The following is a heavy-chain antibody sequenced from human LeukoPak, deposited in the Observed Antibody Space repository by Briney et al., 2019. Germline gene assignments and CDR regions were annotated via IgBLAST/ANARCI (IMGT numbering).Heavy chain of an antibody. D-gene: IGHD3-3*01. J-gene: IGHJ4*02. Sequence: SQTLSLTCAISGDSVSSNGASWNGIRQSPSRGLEWLGRTYYRSQQWHSDYAPSVKGRITLNPDTSKNQFSLQLNSVTPEDTAVYYCGRETDFGVVTNWGQGTLVTVSS. CDR2: TYYRSQQWHS. CDR3: GRETDFGVVTN. CDR1: GDSVSSNGAS. V-gene: IGHV6-1*01.